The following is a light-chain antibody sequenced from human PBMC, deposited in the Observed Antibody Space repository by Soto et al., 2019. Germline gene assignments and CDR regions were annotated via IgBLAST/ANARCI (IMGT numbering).Light chain of an antibody. J-gene: IGKJ4*01. CDR2: DAS. Sequence: DIQMTQSPSSLSASVGDRVTITCRASQDISKYLNWYQQRPGKAPNLLIYDASSLEAGVPSRFTGSGSGTDFTFTISSLQPEDIATYYCQQYDNPPVTFGGGTKVEIK. CDR3: QQYDNPPVT. CDR1: QDISKY. V-gene: IGKV1-33*01.